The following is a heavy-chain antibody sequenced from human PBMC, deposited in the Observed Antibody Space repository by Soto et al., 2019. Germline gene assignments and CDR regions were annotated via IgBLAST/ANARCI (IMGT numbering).Heavy chain of an antibody. CDR1: GFTFSNAW. D-gene: IGHD1-26*01. J-gene: IGHJ4*02. V-gene: IGHV3-15*01. Sequence: EVQMVESGGGFMKPGGSLRLSCAASGFTFSNAWMNWVRQAPGKGLGWVGRVKSKVDGETIDYSAPVKGRFSISRDDSKNTVYLQMNSLKIEDAAVYYCATGGLGLDYWGQGTLVTVSS. CDR2: VKSKVDGETI. CDR3: ATGGLGLDY.